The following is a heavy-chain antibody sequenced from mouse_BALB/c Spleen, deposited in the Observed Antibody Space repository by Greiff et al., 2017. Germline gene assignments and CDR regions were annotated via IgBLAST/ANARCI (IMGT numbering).Heavy chain of an antibody. CDR3: ARRDDGYYGTTLDY. Sequence: EVQLQQSGPELVKPGASVKIPCKASGYTFTDYNMYWVKQSHGKSLEWIGDINPNNGGTIYNQKFKGKATLTVDKSSSTAYMELRSLTSEDTAVYYGARRDDGYYGTTLDYWGQGTTLTVSS. D-gene: IGHD2-3*01. J-gene: IGHJ2*01. CDR1: GYTFTDYN. CDR2: INPNNGGT. V-gene: IGHV1-18*01.